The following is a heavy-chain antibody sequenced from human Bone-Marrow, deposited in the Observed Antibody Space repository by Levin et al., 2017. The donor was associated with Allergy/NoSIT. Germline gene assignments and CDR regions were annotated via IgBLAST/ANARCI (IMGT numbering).Heavy chain of an antibody. Sequence: GGSLRLSCAASGFTFSSYGMHWVRQAPGKGLEWVAVIWYDGSNKYYADSVKGRFTISRDNSKNTLYLQMNSLRAEDTAVYYCARDHKYSSSPVDYWGQGTLVTVSS. CDR3: ARDHKYSSSPVDY. CDR1: GFTFSSYG. V-gene: IGHV3-33*01. J-gene: IGHJ4*02. D-gene: IGHD6-6*01. CDR2: IWYDGSNK.